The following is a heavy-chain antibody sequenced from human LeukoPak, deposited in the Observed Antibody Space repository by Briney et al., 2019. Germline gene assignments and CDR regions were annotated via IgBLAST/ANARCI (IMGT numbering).Heavy chain of an antibody. Sequence: GGSLRLSCAAPGFMFHDYAIHWVRQAPGKGLEWVSLISGDGGSTFYADSVKGRFTISRDNSKNTLYLQMDSLRVEDTAVYYCARDRGSTRCDYWGQGTLVTVSS. CDR1: GFMFHDYA. CDR3: ARDRGSTRCDY. V-gene: IGHV3-43*02. J-gene: IGHJ4*02. D-gene: IGHD2-2*01. CDR2: ISGDGGST.